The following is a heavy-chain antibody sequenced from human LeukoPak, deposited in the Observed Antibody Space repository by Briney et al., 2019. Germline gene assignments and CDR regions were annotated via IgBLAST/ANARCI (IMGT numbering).Heavy chain of an antibody. CDR3: ARDGTEYYYYMDV. V-gene: IGHV4-39*07. CDR1: GGSISSSSYY. Sequence: SETLSLTCTVSGGSISSSSYYCGCIRQPPGKGLEWIGSIYYSGSTYYNPSLKSRVTISVDTSKNQFSLKLSSVTAADTAVYYCARDGTEYYYYMDVWGKGTTVTISS. J-gene: IGHJ6*03. CDR2: IYYSGST.